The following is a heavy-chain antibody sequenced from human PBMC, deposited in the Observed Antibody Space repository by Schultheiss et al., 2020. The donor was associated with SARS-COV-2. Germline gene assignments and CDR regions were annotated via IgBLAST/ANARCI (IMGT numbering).Heavy chain of an antibody. J-gene: IGHJ4*02. D-gene: IGHD6-19*01. CDR3: AEGLGLAVAGPGGY. V-gene: IGHV1-69*13. CDR2: IIPIFGTA. CDR1: GYTFTKYF. Sequence: SVKVSCKASGYTFTKYFTQWVRQGPGQGLEWMGGIIPIFGTANYAQKFQGRVTITADESTSTAYMELSSLRSEDTAVYYCAEGLGLAVAGPGGYWGQGTLVTVSS.